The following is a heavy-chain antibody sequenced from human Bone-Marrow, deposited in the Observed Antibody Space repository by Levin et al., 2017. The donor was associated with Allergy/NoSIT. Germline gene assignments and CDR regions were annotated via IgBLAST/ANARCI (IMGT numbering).Heavy chain of an antibody. CDR1: GGSFSSSY. CDR2: IFYTGNT. CDR3: ARVRGVATNWFDS. Sequence: SQTLSLTCTVSGGSFSSSYWSWIRQPPGKGLEWIGDIFYTGNTNYNPSLESRVTISVDMSKNQFSLKLSSVTAADTAVYYCARVRGVATNWFDSWGQGTLVTVSS. D-gene: IGHD5-12*01. V-gene: IGHV4-59*01. J-gene: IGHJ5*02.